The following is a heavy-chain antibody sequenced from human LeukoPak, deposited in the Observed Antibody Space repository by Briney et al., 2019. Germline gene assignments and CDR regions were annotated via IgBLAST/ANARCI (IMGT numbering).Heavy chain of an antibody. CDR1: GFSFSDAW. CDR2: IESKTDGGTT. D-gene: IGHD5-18*01. Sequence: GGSLRLSCAASGFSFSDAWVSWVRQIPGKGLEWVGRIESKTDGGTTDYAAPVKGRFTISRDDSTNTLYLQMNSLKSEDTAVYYCARGGYSYGSPPYLFDYWGQGTLVTVSS. CDR3: ARGGYSYGSPPYLFDY. V-gene: IGHV3-15*04. J-gene: IGHJ4*02.